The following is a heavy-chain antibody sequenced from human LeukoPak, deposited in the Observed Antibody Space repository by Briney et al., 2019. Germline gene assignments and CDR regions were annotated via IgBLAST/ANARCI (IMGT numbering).Heavy chain of an antibody. J-gene: IGHJ3*02. CDR1: GGSISSSSYY. Sequence: PSETLSLTCTVSGGSISSSSYYWGWIRQPPGKGLEWIGSIYYSGSTYYNPSLKSRVTISVDTSKNQFSLKLSSVTAADTAVYYCARENPPYYYGSGSYYDAFDIWGQGTMVTVSS. V-gene: IGHV4-39*07. CDR3: ARENPPYYYGSGSYYDAFDI. D-gene: IGHD3-10*01. CDR2: IYYSGST.